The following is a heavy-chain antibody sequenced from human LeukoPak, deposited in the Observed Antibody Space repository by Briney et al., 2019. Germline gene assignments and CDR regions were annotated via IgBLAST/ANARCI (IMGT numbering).Heavy chain of an antibody. V-gene: IGHV1-3*04. CDR1: GYTFTGYT. CDR3: ARCGYSDAWSCDH. D-gene: IGHD5-18*01. CDR2: INTGNGNT. J-gene: IGHJ5*02. Sequence: ASVKVSCKASGYTFTGYTIHWVRQAPGQRLEWMGWINTGNGNTEYSQKFQGRVTVTTDTSAGTAYMELSSLRSEHTAVYYCARCGYSDAWSCDHWGQGTLVTVSS.